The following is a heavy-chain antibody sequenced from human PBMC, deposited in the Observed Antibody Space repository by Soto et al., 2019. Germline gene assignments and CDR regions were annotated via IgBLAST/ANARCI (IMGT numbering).Heavy chain of an antibody. CDR2: IYNGGST. Sequence: QAQLQESGPGPVKPSETLSLTCTVSAGSVSGDTHYWSWIRQPPGKGLEWIGYIYNGGSTSYNHSLKSRVTISVDTSKNQFSLKLSSVTAADTAVYYCARGYRTSWYWFDLWGRGTLVTVSS. D-gene: IGHD6-13*01. CDR3: ARGYRTSWYWFDL. J-gene: IGHJ2*01. V-gene: IGHV4-61*01. CDR1: AGSVSGDTHY.